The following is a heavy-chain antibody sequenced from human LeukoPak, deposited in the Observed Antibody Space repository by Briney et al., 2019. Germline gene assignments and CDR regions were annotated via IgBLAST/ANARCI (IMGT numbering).Heavy chain of an antibody. Sequence: GGSLRLSCAASGLTFSSYSMNWVRQAPGKGLEWVSYISSSSSTIYYADSVKGRFTISRDNAKNSLYLQMNSLRDEDTAVYYCARDGLRGSSSWYGQDAFDIWGQGTMVTVSS. CDR1: GLTFSSYS. V-gene: IGHV3-48*02. D-gene: IGHD6-13*01. CDR3: ARDGLRGSSSWYGQDAFDI. J-gene: IGHJ3*02. CDR2: ISSSSSTI.